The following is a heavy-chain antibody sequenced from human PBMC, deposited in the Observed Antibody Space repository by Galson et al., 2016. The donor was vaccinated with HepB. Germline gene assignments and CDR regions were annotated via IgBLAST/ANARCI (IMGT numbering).Heavy chain of an antibody. D-gene: IGHD3-16*01. CDR3: AREVKGHQAGTFYYYYGMDV. J-gene: IGHJ6*02. CDR1: GFTFSSYG. Sequence: SLRLSCAASGFTFSSYGMHWVRQAPGKGLEWVAVIWYDGSNKYYADSVKGRVTISSDNSKNTLYLQVNNLRAEDTAVYYCAREVKGHQAGTFYYYYGMDVWGQGTTVTVSS. V-gene: IGHV3-33*01. CDR2: IWYDGSNK.